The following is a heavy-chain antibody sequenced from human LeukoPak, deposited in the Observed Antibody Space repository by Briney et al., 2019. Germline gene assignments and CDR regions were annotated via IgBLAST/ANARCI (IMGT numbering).Heavy chain of an antibody. CDR1: GGSISSSSYY. Sequence: PSETLSLTCTVSGGSISSSSYYWDWIRQPPGKGLEWMGNIYYSGSTYYNPSLKSRVTISVDTSKNQFSLKLSSVTAADTAVYYCARHTWYYGSLDYWGQGTLVTVSS. V-gene: IGHV4-39*01. CDR2: IYYSGST. CDR3: ARHTWYYGSLDY. D-gene: IGHD3-10*01. J-gene: IGHJ4*02.